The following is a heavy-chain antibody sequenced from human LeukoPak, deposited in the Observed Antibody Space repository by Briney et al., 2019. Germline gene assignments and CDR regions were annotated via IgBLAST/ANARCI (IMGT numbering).Heavy chain of an antibody. J-gene: IGHJ4*02. CDR2: INSDGSKT. D-gene: IGHD3-10*01. CDR1: GFFFNTYW. V-gene: IGHV3-74*01. Sequence: PGGSLRLSCAASGFFFNTYWMHWVRQAPGKGLVWVSRINSDGSKTSHADSVKGRFTISRDNAKNTLYLQMNGLRAEDTAVYYCAREGSLECYFDYWGRGTLVTVSS. CDR3: AREGSLECYFDY.